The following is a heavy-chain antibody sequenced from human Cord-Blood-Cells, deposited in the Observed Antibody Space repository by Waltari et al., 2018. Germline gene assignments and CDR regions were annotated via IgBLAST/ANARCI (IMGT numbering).Heavy chain of an antibody. D-gene: IGHD3-3*01. CDR2: IYYSGST. J-gene: IGHJ4*02. Sequence: QLQLQESGPGLVKPSETLSLTCTVSGGSLSSSSYYWGWIRQPPGKGLEWIGRIYYSGSTYHNPSLKSRVTISVDTSKNQFSLKLSSVTAADTAVYYCASLRPFYYDFWSGYYDYWGQGTLVTVSS. CDR1: GGSLSSSSYY. CDR3: ASLRPFYYDFWSGYYDY. V-gene: IGHV4-39*01.